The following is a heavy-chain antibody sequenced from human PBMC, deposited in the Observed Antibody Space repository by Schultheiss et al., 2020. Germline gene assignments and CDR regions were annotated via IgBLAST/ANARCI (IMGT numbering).Heavy chain of an antibody. V-gene: IGHV3-9*01. CDR2: ISWNSGSI. Sequence: SLKISCAASGFTFSSYAMSWVRQAPGKGLEWVSGISWNSGSIGYADSVKGRFTISRDNAKNSLYLQMNSLRAEDTALYYCARDRGCSGGSCYSDYWGQGTL. J-gene: IGHJ4*02. CDR3: ARDRGCSGGSCYSDY. CDR1: GFTFSSYA. D-gene: IGHD2-15*01.